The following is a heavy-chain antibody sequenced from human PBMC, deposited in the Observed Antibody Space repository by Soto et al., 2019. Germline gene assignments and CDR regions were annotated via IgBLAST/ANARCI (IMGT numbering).Heavy chain of an antibody. CDR2: IIPILGIA. Sequence: QVQLVQSGAEVKKPGSSVKVSCKASGGTFSSYTISWVRQAPGQGLEWMGRIIPILGIANYAQKFQGRVTIAADKSTSAAYMELRSLRSDDTAVYYCAREGGLNWFEPWGQGTLVTVSS. D-gene: IGHD3-16*01. V-gene: IGHV1-69*08. J-gene: IGHJ5*02. CDR3: AREGGLNWFEP. CDR1: GGTFSSYT.